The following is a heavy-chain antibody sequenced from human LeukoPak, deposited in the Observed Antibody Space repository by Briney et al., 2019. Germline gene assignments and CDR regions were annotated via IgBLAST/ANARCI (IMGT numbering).Heavy chain of an antibody. Sequence: GGSLRLSCAASGFTFSSYAMHWVRQAPGKGLEWVAVISYDGSNKYYADSVKGRFTISRDNSKNTLYLQMNSLRAEDTAVYYCAKDRYCCDYYAMDVWGQGTTVTVSS. CDR3: AKDRYCCDYYAMDV. D-gene: IGHD2-15*01. J-gene: IGHJ6*02. V-gene: IGHV3-30-3*01. CDR2: ISYDGSNK. CDR1: GFTFSSYA.